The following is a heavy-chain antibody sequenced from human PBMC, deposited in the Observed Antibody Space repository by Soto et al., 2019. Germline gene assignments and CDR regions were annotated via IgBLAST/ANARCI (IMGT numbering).Heavy chain of an antibody. CDR2: INHSGST. V-gene: IGHV4-34*01. Sequence: SETLSLTCAVYGGSFSGYYWSWIRQPPGKGLEWIGEINHSGSTNYNPSLKSRVTISVDTSKNQFSLKLSSVTAADTAVYYCERADRTNGVCLIKYWGQGTLVTVSS. J-gene: IGHJ4*02. CDR1: GGSFSGYY. D-gene: IGHD2-8*01. CDR3: ERADRTNGVCLIKY.